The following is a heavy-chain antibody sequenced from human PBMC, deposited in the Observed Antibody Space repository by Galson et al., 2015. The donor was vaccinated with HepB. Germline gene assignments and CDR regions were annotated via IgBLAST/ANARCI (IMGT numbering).Heavy chain of an antibody. CDR3: AKNQSVSGTFYIDYYYGMDV. V-gene: IGHV3-23*01. J-gene: IGHJ6*02. D-gene: IGHD1-26*01. Sequence: SLRLSCADSGFTFSSYAMSWVRQAPGKGLEWVSIISGSGVSTYYADSVKGRFTISRDNSKNTLYLQMNSLRAEDTAVYYCAKNQSVSGTFYIDYYYGMDVWGQGTTVTVSS. CDR1: GFTFSSYA. CDR2: ISGSGVST.